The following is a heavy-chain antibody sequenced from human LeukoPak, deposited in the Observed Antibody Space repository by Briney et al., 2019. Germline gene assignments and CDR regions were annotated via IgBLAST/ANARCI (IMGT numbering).Heavy chain of an antibody. CDR2: IIPIFGTA. D-gene: IGHD3-22*01. Sequence: SVKVSCKASGDTFSSYAISWVRQAPGQGLEWMGGIIPIFGTAKYAQKFQGRVTITADESTSTAYMELSSLRSEDTAVYYCARDAPYYHDSSGYYPAMYWFDPWGQGTLVTVSS. CDR3: ARDAPYYHDSSGYYPAMYWFDP. V-gene: IGHV1-69*13. CDR1: GDTFSSYA. J-gene: IGHJ5*02.